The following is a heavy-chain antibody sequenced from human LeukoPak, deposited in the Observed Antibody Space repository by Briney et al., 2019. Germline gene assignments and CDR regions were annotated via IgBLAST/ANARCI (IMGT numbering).Heavy chain of an antibody. D-gene: IGHD5-24*01. J-gene: IGHJ5*02. CDR1: GGSISSSTYF. CDR3: ARESLTWLQSRTSWFDP. CDR2: IYYSGST. Sequence: NPSETLSLTCTVSGGSISSSTYFWGWIRQPPGKGLEWIGTIYYSGSTYYNPSLKSRVTISVDSSENQFSLRLSSVTAADTAVYYCARESLTWLQSRTSWFDPWGQGTLVTVSS. V-gene: IGHV4-39*07.